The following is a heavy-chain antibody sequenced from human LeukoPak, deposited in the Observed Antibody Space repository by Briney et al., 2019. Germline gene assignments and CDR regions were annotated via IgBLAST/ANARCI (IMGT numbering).Heavy chain of an antibody. Sequence: GGSLKLSCAASGFTVSDNYMIWVRQTPGKGLEWVSIIYGVGSIYYADSVTGRFTISRDTSNNTLYLQMNSLGAEDTAVYYCAASYYYDSSGYYYMFPFHFWGQGTLVAVSS. J-gene: IGHJ1*01. D-gene: IGHD3-22*01. CDR1: GFTVSDNY. CDR3: AASYYYDSSGYYYMFPFHF. V-gene: IGHV3-66*01. CDR2: IYGVGSI.